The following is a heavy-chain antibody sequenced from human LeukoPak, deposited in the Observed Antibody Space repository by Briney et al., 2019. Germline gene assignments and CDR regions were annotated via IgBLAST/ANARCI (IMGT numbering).Heavy chain of an antibody. CDR1: GFTFSSYW. CDR2: IKQDGSEK. V-gene: IGHV3-7*01. Sequence: PGGSLRLSCAASGFTFSSYWMSWVRQAPGKGLEWVANIKQDGSEKYYVDSVKGRSTISRDNAKNSLYLQMNSLRAEDTAVYYCARGYCYDSSGYYQGYFDYWGQGTLVTVSS. J-gene: IGHJ4*02. CDR3: ARGYCYDSSGYYQGYFDY. D-gene: IGHD3-22*01.